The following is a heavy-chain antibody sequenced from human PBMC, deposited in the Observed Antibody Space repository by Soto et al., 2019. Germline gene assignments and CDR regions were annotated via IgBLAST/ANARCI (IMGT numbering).Heavy chain of an antibody. D-gene: IGHD2-21*02. V-gene: IGHV3-30*03. J-gene: IGHJ6*02. CDR3: ATTVRVTNHLYYGMDV. Sequence: QVQLVESGGGVVQPGRALRLSCAASGFSFNTSGMHWVRQAPGKGLEWVAVIAFDGSQEFYGDSVRGRFTISRDNSKNTLFLQMQSLTPEDTAVYYCATTVRVTNHLYYGMDVWGQETTVTVSS. CDR2: IAFDGSQE. CDR1: GFSFNTSG.